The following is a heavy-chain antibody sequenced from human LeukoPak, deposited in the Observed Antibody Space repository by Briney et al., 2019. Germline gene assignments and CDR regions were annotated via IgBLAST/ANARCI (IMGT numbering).Heavy chain of an antibody. CDR3: ATNPAREGPFVY. D-gene: IGHD1-14*01. CDR2: ISSRGSTI. V-gene: IGHV3-48*04. CDR1: RFTFSSYS. Sequence: GGSLRLSCAASRFTFSSYSMNWVRQAPGKGLEWLTYISSRGSTIYYADSVKGRFTISRDNAKNSLYLQMNSLRAEDTAVYYCATNPAREGPFVYWGQGTLVTVSS. J-gene: IGHJ4*02.